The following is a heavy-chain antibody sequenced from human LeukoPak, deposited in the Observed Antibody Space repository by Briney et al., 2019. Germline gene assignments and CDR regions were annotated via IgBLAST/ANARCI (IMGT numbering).Heavy chain of an antibody. D-gene: IGHD3-16*01. Sequence: SVKVSCKTSGFTFTNSAVQWVRPARGQRLEWIGWIVVGSSNTDYTQKFQERVTITRDMSTGTAYMELSSLRSEDTAVYYCAARPGGYASFDIWGQGTMVTVSS. CDR1: GFTFTNSA. CDR3: AARPGGYASFDI. V-gene: IGHV1-58*01. CDR2: IVVGSSNT. J-gene: IGHJ3*02.